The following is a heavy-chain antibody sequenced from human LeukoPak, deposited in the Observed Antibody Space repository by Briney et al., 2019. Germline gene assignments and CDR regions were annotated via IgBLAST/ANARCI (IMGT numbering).Heavy chain of an antibody. CDR1: GGSISSGGYS. Sequence: PSQTLSLTCAVSGGSISSGGYSWSWIRQPPGKGLEWIGYIYYSGSTNYNPSLKSRVTISVDTSKNQFSLKLTSVTTADTAVYFCARVRDRQQVNAIDVWGQGTTVTVSS. CDR3: ARVRDRQQVNAIDV. V-gene: IGHV4-30-4*07. CDR2: IYYSGST. J-gene: IGHJ6*02. D-gene: IGHD6-13*01.